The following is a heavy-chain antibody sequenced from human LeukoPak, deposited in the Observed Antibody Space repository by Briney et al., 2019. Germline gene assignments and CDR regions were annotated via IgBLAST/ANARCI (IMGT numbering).Heavy chain of an antibody. CDR3: ARDYYDSSGYYSAWFDP. V-gene: IGHV1-69*06. CDR1: GGTFSSYA. J-gene: IGHJ5*02. D-gene: IGHD3-22*01. Sequence: ASVKVSCKASGGTFSSYAISWVRQAPGQGLEWMGGIIPIFGTANYAQKFQGRVTITADKSTSTAYMELSSLRSGDTAVYYCARDYYDSSGYYSAWFDPWGQGTLVTVSS. CDR2: IIPIFGTA.